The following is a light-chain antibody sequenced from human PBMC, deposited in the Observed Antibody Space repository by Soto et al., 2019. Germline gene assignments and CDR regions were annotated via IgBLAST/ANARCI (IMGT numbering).Light chain of an antibody. J-gene: IGKJ5*01. CDR2: AAS. V-gene: IGKV1-9*01. Sequence: DIPLTQSPSFLSASVGDRVTITCRASQGISSYLAWYQQKPGKAPKLLIYAASILQSGVPSRFSGSGSGTEFTLTISSLQPEDFATYYCQQLNSYSITFGQGTRLEI. CDR1: QGISSY. CDR3: QQLNSYSIT.